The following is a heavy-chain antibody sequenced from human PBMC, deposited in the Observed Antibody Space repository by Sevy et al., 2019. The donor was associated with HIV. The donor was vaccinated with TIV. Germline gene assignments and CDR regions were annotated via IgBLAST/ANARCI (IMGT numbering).Heavy chain of an antibody. V-gene: IGHV3-48*04. CDR3: ARELLSSGSSYYYYYGMDV. J-gene: IGHJ6*02. CDR2: ISSSGSTI. D-gene: IGHD3-22*01. Sequence: LSLTCAASGFTFSSYSMNWVRQAPGKGLEWVSYISSSGSTIYYADSVKGRFTISRDNAKNSLYLQMNSLRAEDTAVYYCARELLSSGSSYYYYYGMDVWGQGTTVTVSS. CDR1: GFTFSSYS.